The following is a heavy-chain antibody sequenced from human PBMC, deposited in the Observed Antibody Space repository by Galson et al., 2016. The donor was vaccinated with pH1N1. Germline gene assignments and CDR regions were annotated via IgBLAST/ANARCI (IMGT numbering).Heavy chain of an antibody. CDR1: GFTFNNYA. J-gene: IGHJ4*02. Sequence: SLRLSCAASGFTFNNYAMAWVRQAPGKGLEWVSAISGSGRDTYYADSVKGRFTISRDNSKDTVYLQMNSLTVEDTAIYYCAKVPRRGFNDDGVDYWGQGTLVTVSS. CDR2: ISGSGRDT. CDR3: AKVPRRGFNDDGVDY. V-gene: IGHV3-23*01. D-gene: IGHD5-12*01.